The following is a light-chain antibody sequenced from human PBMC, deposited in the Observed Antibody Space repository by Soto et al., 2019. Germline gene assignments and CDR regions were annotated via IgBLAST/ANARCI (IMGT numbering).Light chain of an antibody. CDR2: DAS. CDR3: QQYGSSGT. Sequence: EIMLTQSPGTLSLSPGERATLSCRASQSVYSSYLAWYQQRPGQAPRLLFYDASIRATGIPDRFSGSGSGTDFSLTISRLEPEDFAVYYCQQYGSSGTFGQGTKVDIK. V-gene: IGKV3-20*01. J-gene: IGKJ1*01. CDR1: QSVYSSY.